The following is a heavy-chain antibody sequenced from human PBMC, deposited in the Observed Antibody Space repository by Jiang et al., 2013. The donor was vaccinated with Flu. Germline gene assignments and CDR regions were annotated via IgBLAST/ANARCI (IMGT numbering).Heavy chain of an antibody. D-gene: IGHD3-9*01. CDR2: ISSSSSYI. CDR3: ARMRIYYDILTGYSVSYYFDY. J-gene: IGHJ4*02. CDR1: GFTFSSYS. V-gene: IGHV3-21*01. Sequence: VQLVESGGGLVKPGGSLRLSCAASGFTFSSYSMNWVRQAPGKGLEWVSSISSSSSYIYYADSVKGRFTISRDNAKNSLYLQMNSLRAEDTAVYYCARMRIYYDILTGYSVSYYFDYWGQGTLVTVSS.